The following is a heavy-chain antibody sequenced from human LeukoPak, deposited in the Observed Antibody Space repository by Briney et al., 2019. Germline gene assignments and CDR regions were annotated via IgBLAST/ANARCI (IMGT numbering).Heavy chain of an antibody. D-gene: IGHD2-2*01. CDR1: GYTFTIYG. CDR3: ARDQKVPAAMDGSDGGDY. V-gene: IGHV1-18*01. Sequence: ASETVSCKASGYTFTIYGISWVRQAHGQGLEWMGWISTYNGNTKYAQKLQGRVRKTTDTSTSTAYMELRSLRSDDTAVYYCARDQKVPAAMDGSDGGDYWGQGTLVTVSS. CDR2: ISTYNGNT. J-gene: IGHJ4*02.